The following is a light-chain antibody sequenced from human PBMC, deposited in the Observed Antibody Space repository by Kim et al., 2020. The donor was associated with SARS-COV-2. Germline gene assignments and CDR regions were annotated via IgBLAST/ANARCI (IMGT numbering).Light chain of an antibody. CDR3: SSYTSNSTYV. CDR2: DVS. J-gene: IGLJ1*01. V-gene: IGLV2-14*03. CDR1: GSDVGHYNY. Sequence: GQSITISCTGTGSDVGHYNYVSGYQQHPGKAPKLMIYDVSNRPSGASDRFSGSKSDNTASLTISGLQAEDEADYYCSSYTSNSTYVFGTGTKVTVL.